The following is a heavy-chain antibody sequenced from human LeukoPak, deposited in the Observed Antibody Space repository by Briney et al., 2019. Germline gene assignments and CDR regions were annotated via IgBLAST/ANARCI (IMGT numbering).Heavy chain of an antibody. J-gene: IGHJ6*03. CDR2: IRSKAYGGTT. CDR1: GFTFSNYG. D-gene: IGHD3-10*01. V-gene: IGHV3-49*04. CDR3: TRDVLLWFGELYYMDV. Sequence: PGGSLRLSCAASGFTFSNYGMHWVRQAPGKGLEWVGFIRSKAYGGTTEYAASVKGRFTISRDDSKSIAYLQMNSLKTEDTAVYYCTRDVLLWFGELYYMDVWGKGTTVTISS.